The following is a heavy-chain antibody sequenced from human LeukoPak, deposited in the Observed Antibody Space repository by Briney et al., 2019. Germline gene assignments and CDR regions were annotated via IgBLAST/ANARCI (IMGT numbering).Heavy chain of an antibody. CDR3: ARGAGSSWYLGYYFDY. J-gene: IGHJ4*02. D-gene: IGHD6-13*01. CDR1: GFTFSSYS. Sequence: GGSLRLPCAASGFTFSSYSMNCVRQAPGKGLEWVSSISSSSSYIYYADSVKGRFTISRDNAKNSLYLQMNSLRAEDTAVYYCARGAGSSWYLGYYFDYWGQGTLVTVSS. V-gene: IGHV3-21*01. CDR2: ISSSSSYI.